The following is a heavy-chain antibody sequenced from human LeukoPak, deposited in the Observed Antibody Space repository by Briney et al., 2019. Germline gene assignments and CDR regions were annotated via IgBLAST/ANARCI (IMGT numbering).Heavy chain of an antibody. CDR1: GITVSISNNH. J-gene: IGHJ4*02. V-gene: IGHV3-66*02. D-gene: IGHD2-8*01. CDR2: IHLDGTT. Sequence: PGGSLRLSRAASGITVSISNNHMNWVRQAPGKGLEGVSVIHLDGTTYYADSVKGRFTISRDNSKNTVYLELNSLRPEDTALYYCAGGSDTNYWGQGTLVTVSS. CDR3: AGGSDTNY.